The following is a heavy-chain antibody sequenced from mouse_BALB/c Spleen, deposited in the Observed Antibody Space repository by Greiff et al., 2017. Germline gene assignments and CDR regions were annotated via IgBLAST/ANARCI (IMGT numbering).Heavy chain of an antibody. CDR2: ISYDGSN. V-gene: IGHV3-6*02. J-gene: IGHJ2*01. CDR3: ASFITTVVGPFDY. CDR1: GYSITSGYY. D-gene: IGHD1-1*01. Sequence: VQLKESGPGLVKPSQSLSLTCSVTGYSITSGYYWNWIRQFPGNKLEWMGYISYDGSNNYNPSLKNRISITRDTSKNQFFLKLNSVTTEDTATYYCASFITTVVGPFDYWGQGTTLTVSS.